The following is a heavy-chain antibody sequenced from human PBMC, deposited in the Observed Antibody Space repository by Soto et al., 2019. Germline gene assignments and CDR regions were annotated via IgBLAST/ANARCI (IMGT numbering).Heavy chain of an antibody. V-gene: IGHV3-21*01. D-gene: IGHD3-22*01. J-gene: IGHJ4*02. Sequence: EVQLVESGGGLVKPGGSLRLSCAASGFTFSSYSMNWVRQAPGKGLEWVSSISSSSSYIYYADSVKGRFTISRDNATNSLYLQMNSLRAEDTAVYYCARGLYYYDSSGYYGNWGQGTLVTVSS. CDR1: GFTFSSYS. CDR3: ARGLYYYDSSGYYGN. CDR2: ISSSSSYI.